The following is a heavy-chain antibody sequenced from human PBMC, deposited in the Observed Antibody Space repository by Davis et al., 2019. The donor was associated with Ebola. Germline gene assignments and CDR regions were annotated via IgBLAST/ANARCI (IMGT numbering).Heavy chain of an antibody. D-gene: IGHD1-7*01. V-gene: IGHV5-51*01. CDR1: GYTFSNYW. CDR2: IYPGDSDT. J-gene: IGHJ4*02. CDR3: ARSGWNYGSHFDY. Sequence: GESLKISCKGSGYTFSNYWIGWVRQMPGKGLEWMGIIYPGDSDTKYSPSFQGQVTISADKSISTAYLQWSSLKASDTAIYYRARSGWNYGSHFDYWGQGTLVSVSS.